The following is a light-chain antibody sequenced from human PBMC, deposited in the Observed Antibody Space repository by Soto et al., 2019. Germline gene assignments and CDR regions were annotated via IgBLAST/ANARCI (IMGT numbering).Light chain of an antibody. J-gene: IGKJ1*01. CDR3: QQYGSAPGWT. CDR1: QSVSSSY. Sequence: EIVLTQSPGTLSLSPGERATLSCRASQSVSSSYLAWYQQKPGQAPRLLTYGVSSRATGSPDRFSGSGSGTDFTLTISRLEPEDFAVYYCQQYGSAPGWTFGQGTKVEIK. V-gene: IGKV3-20*01. CDR2: GVS.